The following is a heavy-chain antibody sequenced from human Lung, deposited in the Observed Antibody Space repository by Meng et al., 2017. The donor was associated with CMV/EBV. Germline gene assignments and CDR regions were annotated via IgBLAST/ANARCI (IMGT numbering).Heavy chain of an antibody. V-gene: IGHV4-39*07. J-gene: IGHJ4*02. Sequence: SETXSLXCTVSGGSISSSSYYWGWIRQPPGKGLEWIGSIYYSGSTYYNPSLKSRVTISVDTSKNQFSLKLSSVTAADTAVYYCARYLITFGGVIVSDYWGQGXLVTFSS. CDR1: GGSISSSSYY. CDR2: IYYSGST. CDR3: ARYLITFGGVIVSDY. D-gene: IGHD3-16*02.